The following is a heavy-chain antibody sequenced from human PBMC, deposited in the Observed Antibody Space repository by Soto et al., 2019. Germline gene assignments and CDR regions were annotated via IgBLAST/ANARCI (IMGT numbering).Heavy chain of an antibody. J-gene: IGHJ4*02. CDR3: AKGTFDY. CDR1: GFTFSNSG. V-gene: IGHV3-30*18. Sequence: QVQLVESGGGAVQPGRSLRLSCVASGFTFSNSGMHWVRQAPGRGLEWVAVTSFDGTNKYYADSVKGRFTISRDKSKNTLYLQMNSLRTEDTAVYYCAKGTFDYWGQGTLVTVSS. CDR2: TSFDGTNK.